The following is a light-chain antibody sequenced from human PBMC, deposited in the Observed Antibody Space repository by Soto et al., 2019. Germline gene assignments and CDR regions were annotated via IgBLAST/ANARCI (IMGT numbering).Light chain of an antibody. CDR2: DAS. CDR1: QSVSSY. CDR3: QHRSNWPPYT. J-gene: IGKJ2*01. V-gene: IGKV3-11*01. Sequence: EIVLTQSPATLSLSPGERATLSCRASQSVSSYLAWYQQKPGQAPRLLIYDASNRATGIPARFSGSGSGTDFTLTISSLEPEDVAVYYCQHRSNWPPYTFGQGTKLEIK.